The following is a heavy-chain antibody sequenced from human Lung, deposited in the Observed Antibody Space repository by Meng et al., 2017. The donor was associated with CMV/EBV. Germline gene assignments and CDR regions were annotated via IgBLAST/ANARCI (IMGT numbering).Heavy chain of an antibody. CDR1: GYTFINHG. Sequence: SVKVSXKASGYTFINHGFSWVRQAPGQGLEWMGWISTYSGNTNYAQKFQGRVTMSTDTSTNTAYMELRSLRSDDTAVYYCARDFVPFGATAVYYGMDVWGQGXSVTGSS. D-gene: IGHD6-13*01. V-gene: IGHV1-18*01. CDR2: ISTYSGNT. J-gene: IGHJ6*02. CDR3: ARDFVPFGATAVYYGMDV.